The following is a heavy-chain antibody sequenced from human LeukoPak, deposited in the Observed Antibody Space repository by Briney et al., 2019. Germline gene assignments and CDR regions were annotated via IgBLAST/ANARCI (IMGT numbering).Heavy chain of an antibody. J-gene: IGHJ6*02. CDR3: SRALARGAIHYYGMDV. V-gene: IGHV4-34*01. CDR1: GGSFSGYY. CDR2: INHSGST. D-gene: IGHD2-2*01. Sequence: PSETLSLTCAVYGGSFSGYYWSWIRHPPGKGLEWIGEINHSGSTNYNPSLKSRVTISVDTSKNQFSLKLSSVTAADTAVYYCSRALARGAIHYYGMDVWGQGTTVTVSS.